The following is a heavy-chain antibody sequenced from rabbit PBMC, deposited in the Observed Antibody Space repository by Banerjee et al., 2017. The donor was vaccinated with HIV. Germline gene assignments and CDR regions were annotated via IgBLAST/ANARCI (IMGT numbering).Heavy chain of an antibody. D-gene: IGHD2-1*01. J-gene: IGHJ4*01. V-gene: IGHV1S40*01. CDR3: VRDQAGDDDYAPHGLSL. CDR1: GFSFSRGYD. CDR2: IYTDNSKT. Sequence: LVESGGGLVKPGASLTLTCKASGFSFSRGYDMCWVRQAPGKGLEWIACIYTDNSKTYYANWAKGRFTVSKTSSPSVTLQMTRLTVADTAPYFCVRDQAGDDDYAPHGLSLWGQGTLVTVS.